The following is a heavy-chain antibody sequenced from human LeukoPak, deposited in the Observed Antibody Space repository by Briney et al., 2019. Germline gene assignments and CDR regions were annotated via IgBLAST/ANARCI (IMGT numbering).Heavy chain of an antibody. CDR1: GFRFNTYS. CDR2: ISSSSDDI. Sequence: PGGSLRLSCAASGFRFNTYSMNRVRQAPGKGLEWISYISSSSDDIYHADSVKGRFTVSRDNAKNSLFLQMDSLSAEDTAVYYCARGRDSGYAFDYWSQGTLVTVSS. J-gene: IGHJ4*02. D-gene: IGHD5-12*01. CDR3: ARGRDSGYAFDY. V-gene: IGHV3-48*01.